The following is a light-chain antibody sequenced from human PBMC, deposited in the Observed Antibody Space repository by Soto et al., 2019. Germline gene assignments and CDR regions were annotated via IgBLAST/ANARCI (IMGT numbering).Light chain of an antibody. J-gene: IGKJ4*01. CDR3: VQSTHWPPLT. Sequence: DVVMTQSPLSLPVTLGQPASISCRSSQSLVHSDGNTYLNRFQQRPGQTPRGLIYNVSYRDSGVPDRCSGSGSAPAFTLKSSRVEAEDVGICYCVQSTHWPPLTCGGGTKVEIK. CDR1: QSLVHSDGNTY. CDR2: NVS. V-gene: IGKV2-30*02.